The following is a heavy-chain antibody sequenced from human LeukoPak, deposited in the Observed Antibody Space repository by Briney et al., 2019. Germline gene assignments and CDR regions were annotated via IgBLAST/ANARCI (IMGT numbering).Heavy chain of an antibody. CDR3: AKGYSGSYYSPPIFDY. D-gene: IGHD1-26*01. J-gene: IGHJ4*02. V-gene: IGHV3-48*03. CDR1: GFTFSSYE. CDR2: ISSSGSTI. Sequence: GGSLRLSCAASGFTFSSYEMNWVRQAQGKGLEWVSDISSSGSTIDYADSVKGRFTISRDNAKNSLYLQMNSLRAEDTALYYCAKGYSGSYYSPPIFDYWGQGTLVTVSS.